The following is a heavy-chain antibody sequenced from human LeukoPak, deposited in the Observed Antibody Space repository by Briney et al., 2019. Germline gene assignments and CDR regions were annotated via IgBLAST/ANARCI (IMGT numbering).Heavy chain of an antibody. D-gene: IGHD1-26*01. CDR2: INHSGST. CDR3: ARELSGSSTWD. Sequence: SETLSLTCAVYGGSFRGYYWTWIRQPPGKGLEWIGEINHSGSTNYNPSLKSRVTISVDTSKNQFSLKLSSVTAADTAVYFCARELSGSSTWDWGQGTLVTVSS. J-gene: IGHJ4*02. V-gene: IGHV4-34*01. CDR1: GGSFRGYY.